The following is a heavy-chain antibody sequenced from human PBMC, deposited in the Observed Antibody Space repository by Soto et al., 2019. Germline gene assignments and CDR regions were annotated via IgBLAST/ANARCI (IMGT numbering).Heavy chain of an antibody. J-gene: IGHJ4*02. V-gene: IGHV1-69*12. CDR2: IIPIFGTA. CDR3: ASHYDSSGYYYRGLDY. Sequence: QVQLVQSGAEVKKPGSSVKVSCKASGGTFSSYAISWVRQAPGQGLEWMGGIIPIFGTADYAQKFQGRVTITADESPSSGNVDLSSLRSEDTAVYSCASHYDSSGYYYRGLDYWGQGPLVTVSS. D-gene: IGHD3-22*01. CDR1: GGTFSSYA.